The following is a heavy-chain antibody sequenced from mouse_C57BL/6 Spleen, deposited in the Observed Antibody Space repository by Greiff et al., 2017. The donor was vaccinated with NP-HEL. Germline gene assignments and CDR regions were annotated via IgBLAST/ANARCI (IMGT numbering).Heavy chain of an antibody. J-gene: IGHJ4*01. D-gene: IGHD4-1*01. V-gene: IGHV1-55*01. Sequence: QVHVKQPGAELVKPGASVKMSCKASGYTFTSYWITWVKQRPGQGLEWIGDIYPGSGSTNYNEKFKSKATLTVDTSSSTAYMQLSSLTSEDSAVYYCARRANWDDYAMDYWGQGTSVTVSS. CDR2: IYPGSGST. CDR1: GYTFTSYW. CDR3: ARRANWDDYAMDY.